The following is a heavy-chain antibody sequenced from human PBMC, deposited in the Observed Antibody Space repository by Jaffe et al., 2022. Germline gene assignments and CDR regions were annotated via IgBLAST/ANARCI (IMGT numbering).Heavy chain of an antibody. CDR3: ARDLSAVAGPRGDAFDI. D-gene: IGHD6-19*01. V-gene: IGHV3-48*01. Sequence: EVQLVESGGGLVQPGGSLRLSCAASGFTFSSYSMNWVRQAPGKGLEWVSYISSSSSTIYYADSVKGRFTISRDNAKNSLYLQMNSLRAEDTAVYYCARDLSAVAGPRGDAFDIWGQGTMVTVSS. J-gene: IGHJ3*02. CDR2: ISSSSSTI. CDR1: GFTFSSYS.